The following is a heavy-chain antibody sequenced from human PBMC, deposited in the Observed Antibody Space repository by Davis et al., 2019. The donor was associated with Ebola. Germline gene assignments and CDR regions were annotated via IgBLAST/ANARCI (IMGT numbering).Heavy chain of an antibody. CDR2: INPSSGIT. Sequence: AASVKVSCKASGYTFTSYYIHWVRQAPGQGLEWMGIINPSSGITVYAQKFQGRATMTRDTTTSTAYMELRSLRSDDTAVYYCARVRERPRSIAARTTIDYWGQGTLVTVSS. D-gene: IGHD6-6*01. V-gene: IGHV1-46*01. CDR1: GYTFTSYY. J-gene: IGHJ4*02. CDR3: ARVRERPRSIAARTTIDY.